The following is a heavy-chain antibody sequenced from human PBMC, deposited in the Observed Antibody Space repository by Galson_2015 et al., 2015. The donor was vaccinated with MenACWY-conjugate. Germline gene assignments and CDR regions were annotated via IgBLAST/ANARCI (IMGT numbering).Heavy chain of an antibody. J-gene: IGHJ4*02. V-gene: IGHV3-30*18. D-gene: IGHD6-19*01. CDR3: AKVLVLAVAASAFDY. Sequence: SLRLSCAASGFTFSNYGMHWVRQAPGKGLEWVAVISYDGSNKYYADSVKGRFTISRDNSKNTLYLQMNSLRAEDTAVYYCAKVLVLAVAASAFDYWGQGTLVTVSS. CDR1: GFTFSNYG. CDR2: ISYDGSNK.